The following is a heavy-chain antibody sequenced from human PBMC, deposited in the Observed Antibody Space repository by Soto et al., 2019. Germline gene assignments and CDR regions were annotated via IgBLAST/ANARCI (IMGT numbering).Heavy chain of an antibody. Sequence: RASVKVSCKVSGYTLTELSMHWVRQAPGKGLEWMGGFDPEDGETIYAQKFQGRVTMTEDTSTDTAYMELSSLRSEDTAVYYCATVSIAARPADYWGQGTLVTVSS. CDR3: ATVSIAARPADY. J-gene: IGHJ4*02. D-gene: IGHD6-6*01. CDR2: FDPEDGET. V-gene: IGHV1-24*01. CDR1: GYTLTELS.